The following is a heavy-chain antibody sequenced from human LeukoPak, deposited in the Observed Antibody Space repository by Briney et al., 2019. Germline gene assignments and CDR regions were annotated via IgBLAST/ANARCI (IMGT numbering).Heavy chain of an antibody. CDR1: GGSISSYY. D-gene: IGHD3-22*01. CDR3: ARDAQAYYYDSSGYRDYYYYYYMDV. J-gene: IGHJ6*03. Sequence: SETLSLTCTVSGGSISSYYWSWIRQPAEKGLEWIGRIYTSGSTNYNPSLKSRVTMSVDTSKNQFSLKLSSVTAADTAVYYCARDAQAYYYDSSGYRDYYYYYYMDVWGKGTTVTVSS. V-gene: IGHV4-4*07. CDR2: IYTSGST.